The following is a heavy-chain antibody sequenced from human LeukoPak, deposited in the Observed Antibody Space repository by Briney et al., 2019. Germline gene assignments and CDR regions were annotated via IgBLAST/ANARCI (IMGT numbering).Heavy chain of an antibody. J-gene: IGHJ6*03. V-gene: IGHV1-2*02. D-gene: IGHD6-13*01. CDR2: INPNSGDT. Sequence: ASVKVSCKASGYTFTGYYMHWVRQAPGQGLEWMGWINPNSGDTNYAQKFQGRVTMTRDTSISTAYMELSRLRSDDTAVYYCARTTEAHSWRTRYYDYYMDVWGKGTTVTVSS. CDR1: GYTFTGYY. CDR3: ARTTEAHSWRTRYYDYYMDV.